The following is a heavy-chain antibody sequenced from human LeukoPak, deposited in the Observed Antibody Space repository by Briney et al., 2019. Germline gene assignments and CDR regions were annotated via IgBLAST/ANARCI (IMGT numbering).Heavy chain of an antibody. CDR2: ISSSSSYI. CDR1: GFTFSNAW. V-gene: IGHV3-21*01. J-gene: IGHJ4*02. CDR3: ARDGGVAYFDY. Sequence: GGSLRLSCAASGFTFSNAWMSWVRQAPGKGLEWVSSISSSSSYIYYADSVKGRFTISRDNAKNSLYLQMNSLRAEDTAVYYCARDGGVAYFDYWGQGTLVTVSS. D-gene: IGHD3-16*01.